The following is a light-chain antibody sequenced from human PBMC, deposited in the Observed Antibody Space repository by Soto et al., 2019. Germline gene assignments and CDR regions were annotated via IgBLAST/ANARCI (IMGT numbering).Light chain of an antibody. J-gene: IGLJ2*01. V-gene: IGLV2-23*01. CDR2: EGS. Sequence: QSALTQPASVSGSPGQSITISCTGTSNDVGSYNLVSWYQLHPGKAPKLMIYEGSKRPSGVSNRFSGSKSGNTASLTISGLQAEDEAEYYCCSYAGSNTYVVFGGGTKLTVL. CDR1: SNDVGSYNL. CDR3: CSYAGSNTYVV.